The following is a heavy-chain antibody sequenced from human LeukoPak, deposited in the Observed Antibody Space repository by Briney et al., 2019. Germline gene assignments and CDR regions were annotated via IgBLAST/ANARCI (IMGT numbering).Heavy chain of an antibody. CDR3: ARGYYDFWSGLPDRFDP. V-gene: IGHV4-4*07. CDR2: IYTSGST. CDR1: GGSISSYY. Sequence: TSETLSLTCTVSGGSISSYYWSWIRQPAGKGLEWIGRIYTSGSTNYNPSLKSRVTMSVDTSKNQFSLKLSSVTAADTAVYYCARGYYDFWSGLPDRFDPWGQGTLVTVSS. J-gene: IGHJ5*02. D-gene: IGHD3-3*01.